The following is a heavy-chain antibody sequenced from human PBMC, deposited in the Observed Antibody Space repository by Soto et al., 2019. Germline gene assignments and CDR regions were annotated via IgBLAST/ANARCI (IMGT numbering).Heavy chain of an antibody. CDR3: ERLIANSWLHP. D-gene: IGHD6-13*01. Sequence: SQTLSLTCAISGDSVSSNHATWDWIRQSPSRGLEWLGRTYYRSKWYYDYALSVKSRITINPDTSNNHLSLQLNSVPPHNPAAYYCERLIANSWLHPWGKGPLVTVPS. V-gene: IGHV6-1*01. CDR1: GDSVSSNHAT. CDR2: TYYRSKWYY. J-gene: IGHJ5*02.